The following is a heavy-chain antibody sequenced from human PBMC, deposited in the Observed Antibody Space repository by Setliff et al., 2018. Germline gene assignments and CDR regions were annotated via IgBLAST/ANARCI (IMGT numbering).Heavy chain of an antibody. V-gene: IGHV3-23*01. Sequence: GSLRLSCAASGSTFSNFAMTWVRQAPGKGLEWVSGISGSGDKTYYADSVKGRFTISRDNSKNTLYLQMNSLRAEDTAVYYCARDRMIVVVQGMDVWGQGTTVTVSS. CDR2: ISGSGDKT. CDR3: ARDRMIVVVQGMDV. J-gene: IGHJ6*02. CDR1: GSTFSNFA. D-gene: IGHD3-22*01.